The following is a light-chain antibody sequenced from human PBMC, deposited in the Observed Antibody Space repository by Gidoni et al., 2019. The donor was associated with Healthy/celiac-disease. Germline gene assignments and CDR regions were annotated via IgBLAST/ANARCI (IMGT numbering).Light chain of an antibody. CDR3: QQYNNWRTWT. J-gene: IGKJ1*01. V-gene: IGKV3-15*01. Sequence: EIVMKQSPATLSVSPGERATLSCRASQSVSSNLAWYQQNPGQAPRLLIYGASTRATGIPARFSGSGSGTEFTLTISSLQSEDFAVYYCQQYNNWRTWTFGQGTKVEIK. CDR2: GAS. CDR1: QSVSSN.